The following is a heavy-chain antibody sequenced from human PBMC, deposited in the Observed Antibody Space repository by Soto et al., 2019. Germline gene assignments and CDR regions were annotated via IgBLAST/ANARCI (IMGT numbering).Heavy chain of an antibody. CDR1: GYSFTIYC. V-gene: IGHV5-10-1*01. D-gene: IGHD3-22*01. Sequence: PGGPLKISEKCSGYSFTIYCISWVLQMPWKGLEWMGRIDPSDSYTNYSPSFQGHVTISADKSISTAYLQWSSLKASDTAMYYCARNDSPAGYYYGMDVWGQGTTVTVSS. CDR3: ARNDSPAGYYYGMDV. J-gene: IGHJ6*02. CDR2: IDPSDSYT.